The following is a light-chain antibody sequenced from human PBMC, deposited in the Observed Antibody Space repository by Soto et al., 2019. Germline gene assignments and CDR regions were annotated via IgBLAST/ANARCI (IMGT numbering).Light chain of an antibody. J-gene: IGKJ3*01. CDR2: AAY. V-gene: IGKV1-39*01. Sequence: DIQMTQSPSSLSASVGDRVTITCRASQSITNSLNWYQHKPGKAPTLVVYAAYSLQSGVPSRFSGSGSGTDFTLPISSLQPEDFATYFCQQGHSMPFTFGPGTKVDIK. CDR3: QQGHSMPFT. CDR1: QSITNS.